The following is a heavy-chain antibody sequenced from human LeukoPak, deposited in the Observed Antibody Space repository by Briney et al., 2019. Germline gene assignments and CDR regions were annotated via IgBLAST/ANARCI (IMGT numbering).Heavy chain of an antibody. CDR3: AKGLGLAIVSTLDR. CDR1: GFSFSSYA. CDR2: ITGRGDHT. J-gene: IGHJ5*02. Sequence: GGSLRLSCVVSGFSFSSYAMTWVRQAPGKGLEWVSGITGRGDHTHYADSAKGRFTISRDNFKNTVFLEMNSLRDEDTAVYYCAKGLGLAIVSTLDRWGQGTLVTVSS. V-gene: IGHV3-23*01. D-gene: IGHD1-26*01.